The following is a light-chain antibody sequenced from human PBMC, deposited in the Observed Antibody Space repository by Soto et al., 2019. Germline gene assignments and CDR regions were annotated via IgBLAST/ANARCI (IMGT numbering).Light chain of an antibody. Sequence: QSALTQPASVSGSPGQSITISCTATSSDVGSYNFVSWYQQHPGKAPKLMLYEVIKRPSGVSNRFSGSKSGNTASLIISGLQAEDEADYYCSSYTSSSTLVFGGGTKLTVL. J-gene: IGLJ2*01. CDR3: SSYTSSSTLV. CDR1: SSDVGSYNF. CDR2: EVI. V-gene: IGLV2-14*01.